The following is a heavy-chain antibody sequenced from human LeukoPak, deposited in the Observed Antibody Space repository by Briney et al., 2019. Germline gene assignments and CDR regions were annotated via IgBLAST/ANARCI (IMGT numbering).Heavy chain of an antibody. CDR2: ISCDGSNK. CDR3: AKAHVNYYGSGSYYNVDYYGMDV. J-gene: IGHJ6*02. CDR1: GFTFSSYG. D-gene: IGHD3-10*01. V-gene: IGHV3-30*18. Sequence: GGSLRLSCAASGFTFSSYGMHWVRQAPGKGLEWVAVISCDGSNKYYADSVKGRFTISRDKSKNTLYLQMNSLRAEDTAVYYCAKAHVNYYGSGSYYNVDYYGMDVWGQGTTVTVSS.